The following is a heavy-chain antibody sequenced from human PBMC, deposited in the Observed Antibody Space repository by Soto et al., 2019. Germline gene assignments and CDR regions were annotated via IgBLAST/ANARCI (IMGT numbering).Heavy chain of an antibody. V-gene: IGHV4-59*01. CDR3: AKGGTSSLPFDY. D-gene: IGHD2-2*01. J-gene: IGHJ4*02. CDR1: GGSISPYF. Sequence: QVQLQESGPELVKPSETLSVACTVSGGSISPYFWSWIRQPPGKGLEWIGNIHYSGRTDYNPSLKSRVTISVDRSTNQFSLKVTSMTAADTAVYYCAKGGTSSLPFDYWGQGTLVTVSS. CDR2: IHYSGRT.